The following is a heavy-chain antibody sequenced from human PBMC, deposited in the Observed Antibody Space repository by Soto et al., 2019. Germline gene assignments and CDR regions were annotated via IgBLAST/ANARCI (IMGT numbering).Heavy chain of an antibody. Sequence: QVQLVESGGGVVQPGRSLRLSCAASGFTFSYHALNWVRQAPGKGLEWVAVISYDGDNKYIAEAVKGRLTISRDNPKNTVSLQMNSLRTEDTAMYFCARVTTTAAFSVMDVWGQGTTVTVSS. J-gene: IGHJ6*02. CDR1: GFTFSYHA. V-gene: IGHV3-30-3*01. D-gene: IGHD2-2*01. CDR2: ISYDGDNK. CDR3: ARVTTTAAFSVMDV.